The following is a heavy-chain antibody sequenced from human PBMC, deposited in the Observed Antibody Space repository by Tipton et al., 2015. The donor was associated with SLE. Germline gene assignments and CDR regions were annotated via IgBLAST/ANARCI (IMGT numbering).Heavy chain of an antibody. CDR2: IYSGGST. J-gene: IGHJ3*02. D-gene: IGHD5-12*01. V-gene: IGHV3-53*01. CDR3: AKVGKATDDAFDI. Sequence: SLRLSCAASGFTVSSNYMSWVRQAPGKGLEWVSVIYSGGSTYYADSVKGRFTISRDNSKNTLYLQMNSLRAEDTAVYYCAKVGKATDDAFDIWGQGTMVTVSS. CDR1: GFTVSSNY.